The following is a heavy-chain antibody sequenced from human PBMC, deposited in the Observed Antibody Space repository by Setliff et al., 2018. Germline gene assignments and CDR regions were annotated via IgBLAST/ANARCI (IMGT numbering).Heavy chain of an antibody. CDR3: ARVGYYDSSGYSFAFDI. Sequence: SETLSLTCTVSGGSISSGDYYWSWIRQPPGKGLEWIGYIYSSGSTYYNPSLKSRVSISVDTSKNQFSLKLSSVTAADTAVYYCARVGYYDSSGYSFAFDIWGQGTMVTVSS. CDR2: IYSSGST. V-gene: IGHV4-30-4*08. J-gene: IGHJ3*02. CDR1: GGSISSGDYY. D-gene: IGHD3-22*01.